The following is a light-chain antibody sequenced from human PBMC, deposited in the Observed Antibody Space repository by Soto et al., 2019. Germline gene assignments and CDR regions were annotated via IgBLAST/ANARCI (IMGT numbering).Light chain of an antibody. V-gene: IGKV2-28*01. CDR3: MQALQTPWT. Sequence: DIVMTQSPLSLPVTPGEPASISCRSSQSHLHDNGYNYLDWYLQKPGQSPQVLIYVSSNRASGVLDRFNGSRSGTGFTLRISRVEAEDVGVYYCMQALQTPWTFGQGTKLEIK. CDR1: QSHLHDNGYNY. CDR2: VSS. J-gene: IGKJ1*01.